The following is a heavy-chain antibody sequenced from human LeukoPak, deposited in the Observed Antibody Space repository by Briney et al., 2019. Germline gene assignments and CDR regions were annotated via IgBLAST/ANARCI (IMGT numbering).Heavy chain of an antibody. Sequence: PSETLSLTCTVSGGSISSYYWSWIRQPAGKGLEWIGRIYTSGSTNYNPSLKSRVTMSVDTSKNQFSLKLSSVTAADTAVYYCARGRWLHFWDPFDYWGQGTLVTVSS. V-gene: IGHV4-4*07. CDR1: GGSISSYY. CDR3: ARGRWLHFWDPFDY. D-gene: IGHD5-24*01. J-gene: IGHJ4*02. CDR2: IYTSGST.